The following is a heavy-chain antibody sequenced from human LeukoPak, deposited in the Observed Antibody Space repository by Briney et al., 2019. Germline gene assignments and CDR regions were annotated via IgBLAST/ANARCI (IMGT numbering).Heavy chain of an antibody. J-gene: IGHJ4*02. D-gene: IGHD4-23*01. CDR3: ARTTVVTPLFDY. Sequence: SVKVSCKASGGTFSSYAISWVRQAPGQGLEWMGRIIPILGIANYAQKFQGRVTITADESTSTAYMELSSLRSEDTAVYYCARTTVVTPLFDYWGQGTLVTVSS. V-gene: IGHV1-69*04. CDR2: IIPILGIA. CDR1: GGTFSSYA.